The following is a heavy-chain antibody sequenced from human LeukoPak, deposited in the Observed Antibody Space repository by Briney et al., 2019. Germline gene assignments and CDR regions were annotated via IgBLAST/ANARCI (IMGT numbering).Heavy chain of an antibody. CDR1: RFTFSSYG. V-gene: IGHV3-30*19. Sequence: GGSLRLSCAASRFTFSSYGMHWVRQAPGKGLEWVAYIQYDGSNEQYAGSVKGRFSISRDSSKNILYLQMNSLRAEDTAVYYCARCTTGRTFGSLREIKRSREIDYWGQGTLVTVSS. D-gene: IGHD1-1*01. J-gene: IGHJ4*02. CDR3: ARCTTGRTFGSLREIKRSREIDY. CDR2: IQYDGSNE.